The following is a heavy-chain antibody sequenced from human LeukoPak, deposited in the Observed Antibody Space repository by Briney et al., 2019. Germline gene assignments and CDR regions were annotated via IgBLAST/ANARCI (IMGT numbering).Heavy chain of an antibody. V-gene: IGHV4-59*01. J-gene: IGHJ4*02. CDR1: GGSISNYY. Sequence: SETLSLTCTVSGGSISNYYWSWIRQPPGKGLEWIGYVFYSGSTNYNPSLRSRVTISVDTSKNQFSLKLSSVTAADTAVYYCARHGAYYGSGSYPYWGQGTLVTVSS. CDR2: VFYSGST. CDR3: ARHGAYYGSGSYPY. D-gene: IGHD3-10*01.